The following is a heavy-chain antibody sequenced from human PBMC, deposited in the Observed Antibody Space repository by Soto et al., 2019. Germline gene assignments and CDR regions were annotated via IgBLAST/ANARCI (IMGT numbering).Heavy chain of an antibody. CDR3: ATDRPRRTSGYFFEY. CDR1: GFTFSTYA. Sequence: EVQLLESGGKLVQPGGSLTLSCAASGFTFSTYAMAWVRQAPGKGLEWVSGVSASGLNTDYADPVKGRFYISRDNSKNTVALHMNSLSAEDTALYYCATDRPRRTSGYFFEYWGQGTPVTVSS. D-gene: IGHD1-1*01. V-gene: IGHV3-23*01. CDR2: VSASGLNT. J-gene: IGHJ4*02.